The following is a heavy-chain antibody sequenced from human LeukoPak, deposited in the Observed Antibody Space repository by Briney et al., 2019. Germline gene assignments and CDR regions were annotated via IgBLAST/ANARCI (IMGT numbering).Heavy chain of an antibody. Sequence: SETLSLTCTVSGGSISSYYWSWIRQPPGKGLEWIGYIYYSGSTNYNPSLKSRVTISVDTSKNQFSLKLSSMTAADTAVYYCARAFGAATRVFDYWGQGTLVTVSS. CDR1: GGSISSYY. V-gene: IGHV4-59*12. CDR3: ARAFGAATRVFDY. J-gene: IGHJ4*02. D-gene: IGHD6-25*01. CDR2: IYYSGST.